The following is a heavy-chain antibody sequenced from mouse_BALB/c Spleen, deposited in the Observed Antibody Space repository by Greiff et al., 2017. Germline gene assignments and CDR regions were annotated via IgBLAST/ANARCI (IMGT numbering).Heavy chain of an antibody. Sequence: VQLKESGGGLVQPGGSRKLSCAASGFTFSSFGMHWVRQAPEKGLEWVAYISSGSSTIYYADTVKGRFTISRDNPKNTLFLQMTSLRSEDTAMYYCARGNLNWYFDVWGAGTTVTVSS. CDR2: ISSGSSTI. V-gene: IGHV5-17*02. CDR3: ARGNLNWYFDV. J-gene: IGHJ1*01. CDR1: GFTFSSFG.